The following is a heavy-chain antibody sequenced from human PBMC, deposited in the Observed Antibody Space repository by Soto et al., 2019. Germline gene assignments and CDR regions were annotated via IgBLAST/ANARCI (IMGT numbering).Heavy chain of an antibody. J-gene: IGHJ3*02. D-gene: IGHD5-18*01. CDR2: IWYDGSNK. Sequence: GGSLRLSCAASGVTFSSYGMHWVRQAPGKELEWVAVIWYDGSNKYYADSVKGRFTISRDNSKNTLYLQMNSLRAEDTAVYYCAREIDRAMVMAFDIWGPGTMVTVSS. CDR3: AREIDRAMVMAFDI. CDR1: GVTFSSYG. V-gene: IGHV3-33*01.